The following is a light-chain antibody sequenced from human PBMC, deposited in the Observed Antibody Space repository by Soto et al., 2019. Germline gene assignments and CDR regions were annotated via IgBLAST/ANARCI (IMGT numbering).Light chain of an antibody. CDR1: QTIIRY. J-gene: IGKJ3*01. V-gene: IGKV1-39*01. CDR3: QQSYSTLFT. Sequence: DIQMTQSPSSLSASVGDRVTITCRASQTIIRYLNWYQQKPGRAPNLLIYAASSLQSGVPSRFSGSGSGTEFTVTSSSLQPEDFATYYCQQSYSTLFTFGPGTKVEIK. CDR2: AAS.